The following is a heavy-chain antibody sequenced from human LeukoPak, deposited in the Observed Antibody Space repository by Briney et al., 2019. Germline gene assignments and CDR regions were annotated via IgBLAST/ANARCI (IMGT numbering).Heavy chain of an antibody. CDR3: ARVGGSGSFDS. J-gene: IGHJ4*02. CDR2: INWNGVST. Sequence: GGSLRLSCAASGFTFDDYGMSWVRQPPGKGLEWVSGINWNGVSTSYADSVKGRFTISRDISKNTLYLQMGSLRPEDMAVYYCARVGGSGSFDSWGQGTLVSVSS. V-gene: IGHV3-20*04. D-gene: IGHD6-19*01. CDR1: GFTFDDYG.